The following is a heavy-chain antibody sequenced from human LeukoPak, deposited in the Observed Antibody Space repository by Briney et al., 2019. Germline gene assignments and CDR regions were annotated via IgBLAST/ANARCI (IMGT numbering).Heavy chain of an antibody. J-gene: IGHJ4*02. CDR2: ICGSGGCT. CDR3: ATTTVGYSSGRYPGWPADC. V-gene: IGHV3-23*01. D-gene: IGHD6-19*01. CDR1: GFTFNTYA. Sequence: PGGSLRLSCEASGFTFNTYAICWVCQAPGKGLEWVSGICGSGGCTYYADPVKGRFTISRDNSKNTVYLQMNSLTADDTAVYYCATTTVGYSSGRYPGWPADCWGQGTLVTVSS.